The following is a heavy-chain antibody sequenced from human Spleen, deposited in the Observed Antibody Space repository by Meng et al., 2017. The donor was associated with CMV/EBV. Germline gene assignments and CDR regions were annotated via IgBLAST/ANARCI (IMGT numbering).Heavy chain of an antibody. CDR3: VTYQYDSGWTEDS. V-gene: IGHV1-69*10. CDR2: IIPILGLS. J-gene: IGHJ4*02. D-gene: IGHD3-16*01. Sequence: SVKVSCKASGGTFGSNALSWVRQAPGQGLEWMGGIIPILGLSTYAQRFQGRVTITADKSTGTGYKEVPSLRFDDTAVYYCVTYQYDSGWTEDSWGPGTLVTVSS. CDR1: GGTFGSNA.